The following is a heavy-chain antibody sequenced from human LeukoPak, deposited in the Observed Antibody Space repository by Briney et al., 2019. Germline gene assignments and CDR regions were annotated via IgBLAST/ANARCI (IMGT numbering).Heavy chain of an antibody. J-gene: IGHJ4*02. CDR1: GFTFSSYS. CDR2: ISGSGGST. Sequence: GGSLRLSCAASGFTFSSYSMNWVRQAPGKGLEWVSAISGSGGSTYYADSVKGRFTISRDNSKNTLYLQMNSLRAEDTAVYYCAKGVYYYDSSGYYSVRYYFDYWGQGTLVTVSS. D-gene: IGHD3-22*01. CDR3: AKGVYYYDSSGYYSVRYYFDY. V-gene: IGHV3-23*01.